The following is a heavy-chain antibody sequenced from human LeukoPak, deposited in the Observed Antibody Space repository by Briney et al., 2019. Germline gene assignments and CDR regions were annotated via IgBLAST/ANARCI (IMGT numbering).Heavy chain of an antibody. V-gene: IGHV4-59*01. D-gene: IGHD5-18*01. CDR2: IYYSGST. CDR3: ARTTEGGYTYGYFYYYYMDV. Sequence: SETLSLTCTVSGGSISSYYWSWIRQPPGKGLEWIGYIYYSGSTNYNPSLKSRVTISVDTSKNQFSLKLSSVTAADTAVYYCARTTEGGYTYGYFYYYYMDVWGKGTTVTISS. J-gene: IGHJ6*03. CDR1: GGSISSYY.